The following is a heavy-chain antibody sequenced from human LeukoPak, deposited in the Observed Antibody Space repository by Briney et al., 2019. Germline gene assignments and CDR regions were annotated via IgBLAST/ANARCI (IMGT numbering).Heavy chain of an antibody. J-gene: IGHJ6*02. V-gene: IGHV4-61*08. D-gene: IGHD2-2*01. CDR1: GGSISSGDYY. CDR2: IYYSGST. CDR3: ARGIVVVPAARLYYYYYGMDV. Sequence: PSETLSLTCTVSGGSISSGDYYWSWIRQPPGKGLEWIGYIYYSGSTNYNPSLKSRVTISVDTSKNQFSLKLSSVTAADTAVYYCARGIVVVPAARLYYYYYGMDVWGQGTTVTVSS.